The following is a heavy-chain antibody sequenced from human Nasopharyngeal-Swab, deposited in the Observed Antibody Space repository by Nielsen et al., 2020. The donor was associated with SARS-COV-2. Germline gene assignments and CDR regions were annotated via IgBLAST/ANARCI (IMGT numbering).Heavy chain of an antibody. Sequence: SVKVSCKASGGTFSSYAISWVRQAPGQGLEWMGGIIPIFGTANYAQKFQGRVTITADKSTSTAYMELSSLRPEDTAVYYCASLGYCTNGVCYRFDYWGQGTLVTVSS. J-gene: IGHJ4*02. V-gene: IGHV1-69*06. CDR3: ASLGYCTNGVCYRFDY. CDR1: GGTFSSYA. D-gene: IGHD2-8*01. CDR2: IIPIFGTA.